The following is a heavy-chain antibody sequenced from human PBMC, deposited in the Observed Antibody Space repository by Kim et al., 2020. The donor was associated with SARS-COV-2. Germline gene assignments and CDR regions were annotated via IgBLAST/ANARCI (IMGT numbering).Heavy chain of an antibody. CDR2: ISSSGGST. CDR3: AKATNYDPDAFDI. D-gene: IGHD3-22*01. V-gene: IGHV3-23*01. J-gene: IGHJ3*02. CDR1: GFTFSSYA. Sequence: GGSLRLSCAASGFTFSSYAMSWVRQAPGKGLEWVSAISSSGGSTSYADSVKGRFTISSDHSKNTLFLQMNSLRAEYTAVYYCAKATNYDPDAFDIWGQGTMVTVSS.